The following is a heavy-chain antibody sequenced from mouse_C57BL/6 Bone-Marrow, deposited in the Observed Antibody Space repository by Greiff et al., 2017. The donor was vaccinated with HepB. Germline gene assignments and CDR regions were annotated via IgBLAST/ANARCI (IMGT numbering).Heavy chain of an antibody. CDR2: IHPNSGST. D-gene: IGHD1-1*01. V-gene: IGHV1-64*01. CDR3: ARREGFITTVPFAY. CDR1: GYTFTSYW. Sequence: QVQLQQSGAELVKPGASVKLSCKASGYTFTSYWMHWVKQRPGQGLEWIGMIHPNSGSTNYNEKLKSKATLTVDKSSSTAYMQLSSLTSEDSAVYYCARREGFITTVPFAYWGQGTLVTVSA. J-gene: IGHJ3*01.